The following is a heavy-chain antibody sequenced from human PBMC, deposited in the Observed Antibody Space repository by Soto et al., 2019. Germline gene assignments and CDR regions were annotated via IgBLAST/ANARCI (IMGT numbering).Heavy chain of an antibody. D-gene: IGHD3-3*01. CDR3: ARSLKGVVIMYYYYSMDV. Sequence: PRPSVKVSCKASGYTFTSYAMHWVRQAPGQRLEWMGWINAGNGNTKYSQKFQGRVTITRDTSASTAYMELSSLRSEDTAVYYCARSLKGVVIMYYYYSMDVWGQGTTVTVSS. CDR1: GYTFTSYA. J-gene: IGHJ6*02. CDR2: INAGNGNT. V-gene: IGHV1-3*01.